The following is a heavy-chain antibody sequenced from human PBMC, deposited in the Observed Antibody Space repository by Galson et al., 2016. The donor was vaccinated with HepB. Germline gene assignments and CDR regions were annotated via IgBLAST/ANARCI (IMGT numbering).Heavy chain of an antibody. D-gene: IGHD5-18*01. CDR1: GFTLSKYA. V-gene: IGHV3-23*01. Sequence: SLRLSCAAPGFTLSKYAMSWVRQAPGRGPEWVSGISGSGDRASYADAVKGRFTIFRDSSKNTLYLQMNSLRAEDTALYYRTKYGYNYGYYFDFWGQGTLISVSS. CDR3: TKYGYNYGYYFDF. J-gene: IGHJ4*02. CDR2: ISGSGDRA.